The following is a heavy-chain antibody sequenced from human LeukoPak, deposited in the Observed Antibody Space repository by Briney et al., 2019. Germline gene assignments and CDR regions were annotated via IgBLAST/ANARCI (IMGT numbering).Heavy chain of an antibody. J-gene: IGHJ4*02. CDR3: ARVPSTQWLVCYFDY. CDR1: GFTFSSYW. Sequence: GGSLRLSCVASGFTFSSYWMHWVRQAPGKGLVWVSRINSDGSSTTYADSVKGRFTISRDNAKNTLYLQMNSLRAEDTAVYYCARVPSTQWLVCYFDYWGQGTLVTVSS. CDR2: INSDGSST. V-gene: IGHV3-74*01. D-gene: IGHD6-19*01.